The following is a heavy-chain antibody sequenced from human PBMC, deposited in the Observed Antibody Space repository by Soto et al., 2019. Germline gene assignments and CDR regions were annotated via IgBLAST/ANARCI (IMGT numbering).Heavy chain of an antibody. CDR2: INSDGSST. Sequence: PGGSLRLSCAASGFTFSSYWMHWVRQAPGKGLVWVSRINSDGSSTSYADSVKGRFTISRDNAKNTLYLQMNSLRAEDTAVYYCVRDLPPRVSLVRGFDYYYGMDVWGQGTTVTVSS. CDR1: GFTFSSYW. D-gene: IGHD6-13*01. V-gene: IGHV3-74*01. J-gene: IGHJ6*02. CDR3: VRDLPPRVSLVRGFDYYYGMDV.